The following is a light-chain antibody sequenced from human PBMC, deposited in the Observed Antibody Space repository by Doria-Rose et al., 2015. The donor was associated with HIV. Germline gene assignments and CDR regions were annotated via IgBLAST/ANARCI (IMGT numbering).Light chain of an antibody. CDR3: SSYADNRWV. Sequence: QSVLTQPPSASGSPGQSVAISCTGTSSDVGGYNRVSWYQQHPGKAPKLMIYEASQRPSGVPDRFSGSKSGNTASLTVSGLQADDEADCYCSSYADNRWVFGGGTKLTVL. CDR1: SSDVGGYNR. CDR2: EAS. J-gene: IGLJ3*02. V-gene: IGLV2-8*01.